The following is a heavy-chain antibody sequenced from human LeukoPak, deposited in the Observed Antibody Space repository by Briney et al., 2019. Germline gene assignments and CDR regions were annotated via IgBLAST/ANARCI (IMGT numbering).Heavy chain of an antibody. J-gene: IGHJ6*03. CDR1: GFTFTSYN. V-gene: IGHV3-21*01. CDR2: ISRNTYI. Sequence: PGGSLRLSCAASGFTFTSYNMNWVRQAPGRGLEWVSCISRNTYIYCADSVKGRFTISRDNAKSSLYLQMNSLRAEDTAVYYCARDPYSGSYGNYYYYFMDVWGKGTTVTISS. D-gene: IGHD1-26*01. CDR3: ARDPYSGSYGNYYYYFMDV.